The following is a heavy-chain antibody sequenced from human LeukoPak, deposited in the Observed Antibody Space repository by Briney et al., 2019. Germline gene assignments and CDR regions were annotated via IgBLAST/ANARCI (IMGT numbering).Heavy chain of an antibody. J-gene: IGHJ4*02. CDR2: INSKRGGI. V-gene: IGHV1-2*02. D-gene: IGHD6-6*01. CDR1: GYTFTDYY. Sequence: ASVRVSCKTSGYTFTDYYIHWRGQAPGQGLEGMGGINSKRGGISYAQKFQGMVTLTRDTPARTVFMELNRLTSDDTAVYYCARTSIAARRADFDYWGQGTVVTVSS. CDR3: ARTSIAARRADFDY.